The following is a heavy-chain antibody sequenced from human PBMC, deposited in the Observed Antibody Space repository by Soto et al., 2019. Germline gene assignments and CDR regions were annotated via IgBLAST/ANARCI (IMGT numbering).Heavy chain of an antibody. Sequence: GESLKISWQGSGYSFITYWIALVRQMPGKDLEWMGIIYPGDSDTRYSPSFQGQVTISADKSISTAYLQWSSLKASYSAMYYCARRGTSLELFDYGGQGTQVTVSS. CDR1: GYSFITYW. CDR2: IYPGDSDT. D-gene: IGHD1-7*01. CDR3: ARRGTSLELFDY. J-gene: IGHJ4*02. V-gene: IGHV5-51*01.